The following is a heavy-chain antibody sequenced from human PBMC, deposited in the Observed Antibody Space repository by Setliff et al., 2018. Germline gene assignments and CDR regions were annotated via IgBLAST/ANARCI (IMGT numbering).Heavy chain of an antibody. Sequence: ASVKVSCTASGLSYTNGWVSWVRQAPGKGLEWLASINPHGSEKYYADSVKGRFTISGDNAKNSLSLQMNNLRTDDTAVYYCFGAGTCSYWGQGTLVTVSS. V-gene: IGHV3-7*01. CDR3: FGAGTCSY. J-gene: IGHJ4*02. CDR2: INPHGSEK. D-gene: IGHD3-10*01. CDR1: GLSYTNGW.